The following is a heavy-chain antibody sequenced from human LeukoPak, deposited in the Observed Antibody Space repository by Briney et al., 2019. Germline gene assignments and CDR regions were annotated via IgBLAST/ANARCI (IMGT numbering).Heavy chain of an antibody. J-gene: IGHJ4*02. V-gene: IGHV3-23*01. CDR2: ISGSCGST. CDR1: GFTFSSYA. CDR3: AKDGRFLEWLLLYYFDY. D-gene: IGHD3-3*01. Sequence: PGGSLRLSCAASGFTFSSYAMSWVRQAPGKGLEWVSAISGSCGSTYYADSVKGRFIISRDNSKNTLYLQMNSLRAEDTAVYYCAKDGRFLEWLLLYYFDYWGQGTLVTVSS.